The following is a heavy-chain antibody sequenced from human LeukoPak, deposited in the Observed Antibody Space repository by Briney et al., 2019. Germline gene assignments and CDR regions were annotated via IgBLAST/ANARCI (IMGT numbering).Heavy chain of an antibody. D-gene: IGHD3-10*01. CDR2: IYYSGST. V-gene: IGHV4-31*03. CDR3: ASVSYYGSGSYYYYYYMDV. J-gene: IGHJ6*03. CDR1: GGSISSGGYC. Sequence: SQTLSLTCTVSGGSISSGGYCWSWIRQHPGKGLEWIGYIYYSGSTYYNPSLKSRVTISVDTSKNQFSLKLSSVTAADTAVYYCASVSYYGSGSYYYYYYMDVWGKGTTVTVSS.